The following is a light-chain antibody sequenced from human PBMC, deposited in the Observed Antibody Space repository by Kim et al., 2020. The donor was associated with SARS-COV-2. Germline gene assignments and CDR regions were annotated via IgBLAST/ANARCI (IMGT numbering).Light chain of an antibody. CDR2: GAS. J-gene: IGKJ2*01. V-gene: IGKV3-20*01. CDR3: QQSDGSPPTT. Sequence: EIVLTQSPGTLSLSVGDRATLSCRASQSVSTTFLAWYQQKPGQAPRLLIYGASGRATGIPDRFSGSGSETDLTLTISRLEPEDFAVYYCQQSDGSPPTTFGQGTKLEI. CDR1: QSVSTTF.